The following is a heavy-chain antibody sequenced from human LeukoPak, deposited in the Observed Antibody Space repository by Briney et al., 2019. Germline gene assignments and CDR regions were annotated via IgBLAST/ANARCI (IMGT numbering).Heavy chain of an antibody. V-gene: IGHV4-39*01. CDR2: NYYSGST. Sequence: SETLSLTCTVSGGSISSSSYYWGWIRQPPGKGLEWIGSNYYSGSTYYNPSLKSRVTISVDTSKNQFSLKLSSVTAADAAVYYCARHYDYYFDYWGQGTLVTVSS. D-gene: IGHD3-3*01. CDR1: GGSISSSSYY. CDR3: ARHYDYYFDY. J-gene: IGHJ4*02.